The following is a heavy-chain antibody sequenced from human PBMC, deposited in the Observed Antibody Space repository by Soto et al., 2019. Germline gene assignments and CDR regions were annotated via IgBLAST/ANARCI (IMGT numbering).Heavy chain of an antibody. CDR3: GSCGNFKATDY. J-gene: IGHJ4*02. CDR1: RFTFTGHG. V-gene: IGHV3-33*03. Sequence: TGGSLRLSCAASRFTFTGHGMHWDRQAPGKGLEWVAVIWYDGSETNYANSVKGRFSISRDNSKKTLYLQMNSLRAEDTAMNYCGSCGNFKATDYWGQRSPVTVSS. CDR2: IWYDGSET. D-gene: IGHD2-21*01.